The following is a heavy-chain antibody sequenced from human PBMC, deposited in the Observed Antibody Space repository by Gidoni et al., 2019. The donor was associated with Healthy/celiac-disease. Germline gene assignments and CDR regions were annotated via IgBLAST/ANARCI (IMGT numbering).Heavy chain of an antibody. CDR3: ARDRGRYGSGSYWRSGGMDV. J-gene: IGHJ6*02. D-gene: IGHD3-10*01. CDR1: GFTFSDYY. Sequence: QVQLVESGGGLVKPGGSLRLSCAASGFTFSDYYMRWIRQAPGKGLEWVSYISSSSSNTNYADSVKGRFTISRDNAKNSLYLQMNSLRAEDTAVYYCARDRGRYGSGSYWRSGGMDVWGQGTTVTVSS. CDR2: ISSSSSNT. V-gene: IGHV3-11*06.